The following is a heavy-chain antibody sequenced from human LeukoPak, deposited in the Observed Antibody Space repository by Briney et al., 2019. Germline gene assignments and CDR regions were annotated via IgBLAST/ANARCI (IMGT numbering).Heavy chain of an antibody. J-gene: IGHJ6*03. V-gene: IGHV4-59*01. CDR2: IYYTGST. CDR1: GGSISSYY. Sequence: PSETLSLTCTVSGGSISSYYWTWIRQPPGKGLEWIGYIYYTGSTNYSPSLKSRVTISVDTSKNQLSLKLTSVTAADTALYYCARVVPAAYYFYYMDVWGKGTMVNVSS. CDR3: ARVVPAAYYFYYMDV. D-gene: IGHD2-2*01.